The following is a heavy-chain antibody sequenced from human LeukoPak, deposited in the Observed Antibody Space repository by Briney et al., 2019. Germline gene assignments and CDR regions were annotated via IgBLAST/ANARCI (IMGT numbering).Heavy chain of an antibody. CDR2: IYYSGST. V-gene: IGHV4-39*01. Sequence: PSETLSLTCTVSGGSISSSSYYWGWIRQPPGRGLEWIGSIYYSGSTYYNPSLKSRVTISVDTSKNQFSLKLSSVTAADTAVYYCARSSGYTSFDYWGQGTLGTVSS. CDR3: ARSSGYTSFDY. CDR1: GGSISSSSYY. D-gene: IGHD3-22*01. J-gene: IGHJ4*02.